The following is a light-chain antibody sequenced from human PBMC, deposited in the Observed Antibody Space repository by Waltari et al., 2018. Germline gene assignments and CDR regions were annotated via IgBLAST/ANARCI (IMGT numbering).Light chain of an antibody. J-gene: IGKJ2*01. CDR3: QQYYSTPT. CDR1: QSVLYSSNNKNY. Sequence: DIVMTQSPDSLVVSLGERVTINCKSSQSVLYSSNNKNYLAWYQQKPGQPPKLLIYWASTRESGVPDRFSGSGSGTDFTLTITSLQAEDVAVYYCQQYYSTPTFGQGTKLEIK. CDR2: WAS. V-gene: IGKV4-1*01.